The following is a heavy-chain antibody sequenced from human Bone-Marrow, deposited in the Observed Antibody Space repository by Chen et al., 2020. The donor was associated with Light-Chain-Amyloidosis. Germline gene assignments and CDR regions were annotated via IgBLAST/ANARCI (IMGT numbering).Heavy chain of an antibody. J-gene: IGHJ4*02. CDR3: ARGSYYDFGHNSE. CDR1: GYTFTGFY. D-gene: IGHD3-3*01. V-gene: IGHV1-2*02. CDR2: INPDSGDT. Sequence: QVHLVQSGAEVKKPGASVKVSCKASGYTFTGFYIHWVRQAPGQGPEWMGWINPDSGDTSYEQTFQGRVTMTRDTPISTAYMELSSLRSDDTAVYYCARGSYYDFGHNSEWGQGTLLTVSP.